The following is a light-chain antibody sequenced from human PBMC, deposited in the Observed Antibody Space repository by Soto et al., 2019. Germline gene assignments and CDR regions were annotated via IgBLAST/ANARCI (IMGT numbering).Light chain of an antibody. CDR2: AAS. CDR1: QDTSRS. Sequence: DTQVTQSPSFLSASVGDRVTITCRASQDTSRSLGWYQQKPGKAPKLLIYAASTLQSGVPSRFSGSGSGTEFTLTISSLQPEDFATYYCQQLNSYPITFGQGTRLEIK. V-gene: IGKV1-9*01. CDR3: QQLNSYPIT. J-gene: IGKJ5*01.